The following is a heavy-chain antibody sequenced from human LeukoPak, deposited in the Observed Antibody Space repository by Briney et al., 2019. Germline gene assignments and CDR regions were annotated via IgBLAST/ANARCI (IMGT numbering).Heavy chain of an antibody. J-gene: IGHJ4*02. CDR1: GDSIINYY. CDR2: IYYTGTT. V-gene: IGHV4-59*01. CDR3: AKEPSV. Sequence: SETLSLTCSVSGDSIINYYWSWIRQSPEKGLEWIGYIYYTGTTKYNPSLESRVLMSVDTSKNQFSLRLTSVTVADTAVYYCAKEPSVWGQGILVTVSS.